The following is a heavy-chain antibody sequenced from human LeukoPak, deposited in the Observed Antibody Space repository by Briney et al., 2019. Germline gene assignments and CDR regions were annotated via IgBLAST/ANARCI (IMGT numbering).Heavy chain of an antibody. CDR3: ATYINWVAGDV. Sequence: GGSLRLSCAASEFTFSDSWMSWVRQASGKGLEWVAAIKEDGSEEYYMDSVKGRFTISRDNAKNSLYLQVNSLRDEDTAVYHCATYINWVAGDVWGQGTAVSVSS. D-gene: IGHD1-1*01. J-gene: IGHJ6*02. V-gene: IGHV3-7*01. CDR2: IKEDGSEE. CDR1: EFTFSDSW.